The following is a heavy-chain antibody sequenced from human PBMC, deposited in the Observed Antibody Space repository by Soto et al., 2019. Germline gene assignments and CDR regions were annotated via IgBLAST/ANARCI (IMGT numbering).Heavy chain of an antibody. V-gene: IGHV3-30*18. CDR2: ISYDGSNK. CDR3: AKDLMSRDIVVVPAAPWNYFDY. CDR1: GFTFSSYG. D-gene: IGHD2-2*01. J-gene: IGHJ4*02. Sequence: GGSLRLSCAASGFTFSSYGMHWVRQAPGKGLEWVAVISYDGSNKYYADSVKGRFTISRDNSKNTLYLQMNSLRAEDTAVYYCAKDLMSRDIVVVPAAPWNYFDYWGQGTLVTVSS.